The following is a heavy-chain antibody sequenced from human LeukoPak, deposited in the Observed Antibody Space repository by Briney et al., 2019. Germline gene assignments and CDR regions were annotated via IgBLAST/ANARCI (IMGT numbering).Heavy chain of an antibody. CDR2: IYYSGST. CDR3: ASQTAGNYWYFDL. J-gene: IGHJ2*01. D-gene: IGHD2-21*02. Sequence: PSETLSLTCTVSAGSISGYYWSWIRQPPGKGLEWIGYIYYSGSTNYNPSLKSRVTISVDTSKNQFSLTLSSVTAADTAVYYCASQTAGNYWYFDLWGRGTLVTVSS. V-gene: IGHV4-59*08. CDR1: AGSISGYY.